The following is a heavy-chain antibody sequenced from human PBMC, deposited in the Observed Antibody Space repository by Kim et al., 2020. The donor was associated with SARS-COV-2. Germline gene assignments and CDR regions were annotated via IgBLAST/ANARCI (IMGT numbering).Heavy chain of an antibody. V-gene: IGHV4-34*01. J-gene: IGHJ4*02. D-gene: IGHD6-19*01. CDR3: ASSYSSGWAVDY. Sequence: YNPSLKGRVTISVDASKNQFALKLSSVTAADTAVYYCASSYSSGWAVDYWGQGTLVTVSS.